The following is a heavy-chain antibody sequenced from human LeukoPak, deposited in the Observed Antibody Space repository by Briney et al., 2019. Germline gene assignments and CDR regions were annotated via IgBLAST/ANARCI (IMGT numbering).Heavy chain of an antibody. CDR1: GFTFSTYA. CDR3: ARDRGRYYDSRGFYWGYYFDS. J-gene: IGHJ4*02. Sequence: PGGSLRLSCAASGFTFSTYAVNWVRQAPGKGLESVSTISGSGDSTYYADSVKDRFTISRDNSKDKLYLQMSSVRVDDTAVYYCARDRGRYYDSRGFYWGYYFDSWGQGILVTVST. V-gene: IGHV3-23*01. CDR2: ISGSGDST. D-gene: IGHD3-22*01.